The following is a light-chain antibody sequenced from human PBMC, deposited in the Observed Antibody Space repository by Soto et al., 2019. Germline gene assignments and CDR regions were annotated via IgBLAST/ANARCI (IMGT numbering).Light chain of an antibody. CDR2: GAS. CDR1: QSVSSN. CDR3: QQYGSSPIT. V-gene: IGKV3-15*01. J-gene: IGKJ5*01. Sequence: EIVMTHSPATLSVSPGERATLSCRASQSVSSNLAWYQQKPGQAPRLLIYGASTRATGIPARFSGSGSGTDFTLTISRLEPGDFAVYYCQQYGSSPITFGQGTRLEIK.